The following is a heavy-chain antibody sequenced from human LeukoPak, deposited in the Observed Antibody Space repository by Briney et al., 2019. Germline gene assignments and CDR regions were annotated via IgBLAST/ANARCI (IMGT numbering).Heavy chain of an antibody. CDR3: ARALLHYYGSGSYYNY. Sequence: PSETLSLTCAVYGGSFSGYYWSWIRQPPGKGLEWIGEINHSGSTNYNPSLKSRVTISVDTSKNQFSLKLSSVTAADTAVYYCARALLHYYGSGSYYNYWGQGTLVTVSS. D-gene: IGHD3-10*01. CDR2: INHSGST. J-gene: IGHJ4*02. CDR1: GGSFSGYY. V-gene: IGHV4-34*01.